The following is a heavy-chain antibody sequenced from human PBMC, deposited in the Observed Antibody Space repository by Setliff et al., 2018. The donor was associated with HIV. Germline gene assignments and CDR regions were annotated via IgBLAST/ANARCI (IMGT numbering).Heavy chain of an antibody. CDR3: TTDWSGGFFR. CDR1: GFIFGNFG. J-gene: IGHJ4*02. CDR2: IKSKTDGGTT. Sequence: GGSLRLSCAASGFIFGNFGLHWVRQAPGKGLEWVGRIKSKTDGGTTDYAAPVKGRFTISRDDSKNTLYLQMNSLETEDTAVYFCTTDWSGGFFRWGQGTLVTVSS. V-gene: IGHV3-15*01. D-gene: IGHD2-15*01.